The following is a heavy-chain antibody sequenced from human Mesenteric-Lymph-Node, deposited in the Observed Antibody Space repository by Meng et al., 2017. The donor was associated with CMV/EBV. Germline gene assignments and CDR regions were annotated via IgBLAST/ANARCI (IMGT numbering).Heavy chain of an antibody. Sequence: ASVKVSCKASGYTFTGYYMHWVRQAPGQGLEWMGWINPNSGGTNYAQKFQGRVTMTRDTSISTAYMELSRLRSEDTAVYYRAAVIAAAGAPRGFDYWGQGTLVTVSS. D-gene: IGHD6-13*01. J-gene: IGHJ4*02. CDR3: AAVIAAAGAPRGFDY. CDR2: INPNSGGT. V-gene: IGHV1-2*02. CDR1: GYTFTGYY.